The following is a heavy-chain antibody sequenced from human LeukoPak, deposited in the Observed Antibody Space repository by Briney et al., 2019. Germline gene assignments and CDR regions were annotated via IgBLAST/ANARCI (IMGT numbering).Heavy chain of an antibody. Sequence: GGSLRLSCAASGFPFSSYTMNWVRQAPGKGLEWVSSISSTSSYIYYADSLKGRFTISRDNAKNSLYLQMNSLRAEDTAVYYCARGTGYYYFDYWGQGTLVTVSS. CDR1: GFPFSSYT. D-gene: IGHD1-14*01. V-gene: IGHV3-21*01. CDR2: ISSTSSYI. J-gene: IGHJ4*02. CDR3: ARGTGYYYFDY.